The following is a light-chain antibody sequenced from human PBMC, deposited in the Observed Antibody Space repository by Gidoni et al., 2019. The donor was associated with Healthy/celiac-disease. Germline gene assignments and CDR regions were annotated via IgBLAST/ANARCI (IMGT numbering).Light chain of an antibody. CDR1: QSISSY. CDR2: AAS. CDR3: QQSYSTPRT. V-gene: IGKV1-39*01. Sequence: NQMTQSPSSLSASVGDRDTLTCRASQSISSYLTWYQQKPGKAPKLLIYAASSLQSGVPSRFSGSGSGTDFTLTISSLQPEDFAIYYCQQSYSTPRTFGQGTKLEIK. J-gene: IGKJ2*01.